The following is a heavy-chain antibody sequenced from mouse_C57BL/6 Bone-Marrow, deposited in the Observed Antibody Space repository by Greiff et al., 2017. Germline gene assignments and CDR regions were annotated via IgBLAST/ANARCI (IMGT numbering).Heavy chain of an antibody. CDR1: GYTFTSYW. J-gene: IGHJ3*01. D-gene: IGHD1-2*01. V-gene: IGHV1-72*01. CDR2: FDPNSGGI. CDR3: ARDYYGPAWFAY. Sequence: VQLQQPGAELVKPGASVKLSCKASGYTFTSYWMHWVKQRPGRGLEWIGRFDPNSGGIKYNEKFKSKATLTVDKPSSTAYMQLSSLTSEDSAVYYCARDYYGPAWFAYWGQGTLVTVSA.